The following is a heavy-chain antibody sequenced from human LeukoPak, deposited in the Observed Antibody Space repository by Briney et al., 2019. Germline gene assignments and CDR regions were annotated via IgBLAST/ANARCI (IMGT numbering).Heavy chain of an antibody. CDR1: GGTFSSYA. V-gene: IGHV1-69*13. J-gene: IGHJ4*02. CDR2: IIPIFGTA. Sequence: SVKVSCKASGGTFSSYAISWVRQAPGQGLEWMRGIIPIFGTANYAQKFQGRVTITADESTSTAYMELSSLRSEDTAVYYCASYCGGDCGTRGYYFDYWGQGTLVTVSS. CDR3: ASYCGGDCGTRGYYFDY. D-gene: IGHD2-21*02.